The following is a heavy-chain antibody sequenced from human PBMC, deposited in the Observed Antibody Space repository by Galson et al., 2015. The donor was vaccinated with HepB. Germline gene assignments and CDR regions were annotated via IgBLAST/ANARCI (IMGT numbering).Heavy chain of an antibody. CDR3: EISLAAALVGY. CDR1: GYTFTSYY. D-gene: IGHD6-13*01. J-gene: IGHJ4*02. CDR2: INPSGGST. V-gene: IGHV1-46*01. Sequence: SVKVSCKASGYTFTSYYMHWVRQAPGQGLEWMGRINPSGGSTSYAQKFQGRVTMTRDTSKSTVYMELRSLRSEDTAVDYCEISLAAALVGYWGQGTLVTVSS.